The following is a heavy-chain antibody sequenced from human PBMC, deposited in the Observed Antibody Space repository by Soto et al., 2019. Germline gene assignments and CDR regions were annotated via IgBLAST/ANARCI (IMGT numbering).Heavy chain of an antibody. J-gene: IGHJ6*02. CDR3: ARILDSPGSYYGYYGLDI. V-gene: IGHV5-51*01. Sequence: PGESLKISCKGSGYSFPSQWIGWVRQMPGKGLEWMGNIYPADSDTRYSPSFQGQVTISADKSIRTAYLQWSSLKASDTGIYYCARILDSPGSYYGYYGLDILGPGATVTVSS. D-gene: IGHD3-10*01. CDR1: GYSFPSQW. CDR2: IYPADSDT.